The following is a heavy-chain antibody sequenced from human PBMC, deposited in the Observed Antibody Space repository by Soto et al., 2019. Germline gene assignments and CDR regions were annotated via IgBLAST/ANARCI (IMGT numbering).Heavy chain of an antibody. J-gene: IGHJ6*02. Sequence: QVQLQESGPGLVKPSQTLSLTCTVSGGSISSGDYYWSWIRQPPGKGLEWIRYIYYSGSTYYNPSLKSRVTISVDTSKNQFSLKLSSVTAADTAVYYCARGNSGGSRPTYGMDVWGQGTTVTVSS. D-gene: IGHD1-26*01. V-gene: IGHV4-30-4*01. CDR2: IYYSGST. CDR3: ARGNSGGSRPTYGMDV. CDR1: GGSISSGDYY.